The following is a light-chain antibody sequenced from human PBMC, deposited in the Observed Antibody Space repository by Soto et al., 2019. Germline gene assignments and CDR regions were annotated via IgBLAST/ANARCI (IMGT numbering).Light chain of an antibody. CDR1: QSISSW. Sequence: DIQMTQSPSTLSASVGDRVTITCRASQSISSWLAWYQQKPGKAPKLLIYDASSLESGVPSRFSCSGSGTEFTLTISSLQRDDFATYYCQKYNSYSTFGQGTKADIK. CDR3: QKYNSYST. CDR2: DAS. V-gene: IGKV1-5*01. J-gene: IGKJ1*01.